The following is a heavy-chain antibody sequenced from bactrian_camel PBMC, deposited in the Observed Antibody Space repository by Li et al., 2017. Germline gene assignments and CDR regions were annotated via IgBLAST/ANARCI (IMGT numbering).Heavy chain of an antibody. CDR1: GFTYTDYA. Sequence: EVQLVESGGDLVQPGGSMRLSCVASGFTYTDYAMSWVRQAPGKGLEWVSGINSDGDITYYTDSVKGRFTISRENAQNTLYLQLNSLKTEDTAMYYCAKSYDNTFEYGSWGQGTQVTVS. CDR3: AKSYDNTFEYGS. V-gene: IGHV3S31*01. D-gene: IGHD2*01. CDR2: INSDGDIT. J-gene: IGHJ4*01.